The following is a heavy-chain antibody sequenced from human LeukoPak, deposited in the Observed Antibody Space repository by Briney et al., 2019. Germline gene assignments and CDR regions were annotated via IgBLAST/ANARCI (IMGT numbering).Heavy chain of an antibody. CDR2: ISWNSGSI. J-gene: IGHJ4*02. CDR3: AKAAYDSSGYSRTRFDY. Sequence: PGGSLRLSCAASGFTFDDYAVHWVRQAPGKGLEWVSGISWNSGSIGYADSVKGRFTISRDNAKNSLYLQMNSLRAEDTALYYCAKAAYDSSGYSRTRFDYWGQGTLVTVSS. CDR1: GFTFDDYA. D-gene: IGHD3-22*01. V-gene: IGHV3-9*01.